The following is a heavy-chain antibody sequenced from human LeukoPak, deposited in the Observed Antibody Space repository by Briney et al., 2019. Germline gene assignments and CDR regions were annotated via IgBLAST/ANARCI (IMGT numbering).Heavy chain of an antibody. D-gene: IGHD2-2*01. CDR1: GYSISSGYY. CDR3: ARVSTSCYFLDY. CDR2: IYHSGST. J-gene: IGHJ4*02. V-gene: IGHV4-38-2*02. Sequence: SETLSLTCTVSGYSISSGYYWGWIRQPPGKGLEWIGSIYHSGSTNYNPSLKSRVTISVDTSKNQFSLKLSSVTAADTAVYYCARVSTSCYFLDYWGQGTLVTVSS.